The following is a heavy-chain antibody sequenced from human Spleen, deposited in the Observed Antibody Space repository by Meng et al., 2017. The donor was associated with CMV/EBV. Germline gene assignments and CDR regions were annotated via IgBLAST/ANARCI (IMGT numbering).Heavy chain of an antibody. CDR1: GGSIRSSD. J-gene: IGHJ4*02. CDR2: IYYSGSI. CDR3: ARKRGGGSGSYSDD. V-gene: IGHV4-59*01. Sequence: SETLSLTCTVSGGSIRSSDWSWIRQPPGKRLEWIGHIYYSGSIDYNPSLKGRVTISVDTSKNQFSLDLSSVTAADTAVYYCARKRGGGSGSYSDDWGQGTLVTVSS. D-gene: IGHD3-10*01.